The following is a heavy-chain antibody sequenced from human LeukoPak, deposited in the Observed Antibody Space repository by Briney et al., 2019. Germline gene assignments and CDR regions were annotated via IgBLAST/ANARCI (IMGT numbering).Heavy chain of an antibody. J-gene: IGHJ6*03. V-gene: IGHV4-34*01. Sequence: AETLSLTCAVYVGSFSGYYWSRIAQPPGKGLEWIGEINHSGSTNYNPSLKSRVTISVDTSKNQFSLKLSSVTAADTAVYYCARGRRGSSWRSYYYMDVWGKGTTVTVSS. CDR2: INHSGST. D-gene: IGHD6-13*01. CDR3: ARGRRGSSWRSYYYMDV. CDR1: VGSFSGYY.